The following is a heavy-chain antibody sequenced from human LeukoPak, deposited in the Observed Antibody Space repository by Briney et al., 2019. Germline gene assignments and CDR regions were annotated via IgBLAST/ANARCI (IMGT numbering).Heavy chain of an antibody. CDR1: GYSFITQY. V-gene: IGHV1-2*02. CDR2: MAPNSGGT. CDR3: ARGWGYDSRGINRFDP. J-gene: IGHJ5*02. Sequence: ASVKVSCRGSGYSFITQYIHWLRQAPGQGFEWMGCMAPNSGGTKYAQQFQGRVTLTTDTSISTAYMELSGLRSDDTAVYFCARGWGYDSRGINRFDPWGQGTLVTVSS. D-gene: IGHD3-22*01.